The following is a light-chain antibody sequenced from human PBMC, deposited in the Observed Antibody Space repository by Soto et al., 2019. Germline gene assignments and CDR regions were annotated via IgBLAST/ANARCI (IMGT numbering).Light chain of an antibody. V-gene: IGLV2-14*01. Sequence: QSVLTQPASVSGSPGQSVTISCTGTSSDIGAHKYVSWYQHHPGKSPRLMIYEVSNRPSGVSNRFSASKSGNTASLTISGLQAEDEADYYCCSYRSTSTLVFGGGTKVTVL. CDR1: SSDIGAHKY. CDR2: EVS. J-gene: IGLJ2*01. CDR3: CSYRSTSTLV.